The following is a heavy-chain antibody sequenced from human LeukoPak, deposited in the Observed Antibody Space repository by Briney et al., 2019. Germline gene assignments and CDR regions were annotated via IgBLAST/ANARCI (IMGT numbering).Heavy chain of an antibody. D-gene: IGHD3-10*01. CDR2: INPNSGGT. J-gene: IGHJ5*02. CDR3: ARIAPMIRGPSGFDP. V-gene: IGHV1-2*02. CDR1: GYTFSDYY. Sequence: ASVKVSCKASGYTFSDYYVHWVRQAPGQGLEWMGWINPNSGGTNYAQKFQGRVTMTRDTSITTAYMELSSLTSDDTAVFYCARIAPMIRGPSGFDPWGQGTLDTVSS.